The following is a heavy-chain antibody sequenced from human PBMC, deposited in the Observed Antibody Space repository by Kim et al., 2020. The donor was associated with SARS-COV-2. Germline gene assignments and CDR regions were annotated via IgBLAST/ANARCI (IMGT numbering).Heavy chain of an antibody. V-gene: IGHV3-21*04. Sequence: GGSLRLSCAASGFTFSSYSMNWVRQAPGKGLEWVSSISSSSSNIYYADSVKGRFTISRDNAKNSLYLQMNSLRAEDTAVYYCARLGFIAAAGTYYYYGIDVWGQGTTVTVSS. CDR3: ARLGFIAAAGTYYYYGIDV. J-gene: IGHJ6*02. CDR1: GFTFSSYS. CDR2: ISSSSSNI. D-gene: IGHD6-13*01.